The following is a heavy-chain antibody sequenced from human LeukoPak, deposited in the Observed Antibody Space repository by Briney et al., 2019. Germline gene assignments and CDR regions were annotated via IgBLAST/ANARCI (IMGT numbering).Heavy chain of an antibody. Sequence: GGSLSLSCAASGFTLDDYAMHWVHQAPGKGLEWVAVISYDGSNKYYADSMKGRFTISRDNSKNTLYLQMNSLRAEDTAVYYCAKEPHWELPSYYFDYWGQGTLVTVSS. D-gene: IGHD1-26*01. CDR2: ISYDGSNK. CDR3: AKEPHWELPSYYFDY. CDR1: GFTLDDYA. J-gene: IGHJ4*02. V-gene: IGHV3-30*18.